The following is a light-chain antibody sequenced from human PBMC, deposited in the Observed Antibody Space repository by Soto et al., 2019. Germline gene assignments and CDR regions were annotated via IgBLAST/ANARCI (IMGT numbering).Light chain of an antibody. CDR2: DAY. V-gene: IGKV1-5*01. CDR1: QSIDRW. CDR3: QQSYNTPPT. J-gene: IGKJ5*01. Sequence: DIQMTQSPSTLPASVGDRVTITCRASQSIDRWLAWYQQKPGKAHKLLIYDAYSLESGVQSRFSGSGSGTDFTLSISSLQPEDFATYYCQQSYNTPPTVGQGTRLEIK.